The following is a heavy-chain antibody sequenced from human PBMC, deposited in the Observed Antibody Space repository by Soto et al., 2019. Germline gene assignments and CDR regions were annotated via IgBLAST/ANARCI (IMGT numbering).Heavy chain of an antibody. J-gene: IGHJ4*02. Sequence: SETLSLTCAVYGGSFSGYYWTWIRQPPGKGLEWIGEINDSGGTDHNPSLKSRVTISLDTSKNQLSLKLSSVTAADTAVYYCARGRKGFSSSCYVDWGQGTLVTSPQ. CDR2: INDSGGT. V-gene: IGHV4-34*01. CDR3: ARGRKGFSSSCYVD. D-gene: IGHD6-13*01. CDR1: GGSFSGYY.